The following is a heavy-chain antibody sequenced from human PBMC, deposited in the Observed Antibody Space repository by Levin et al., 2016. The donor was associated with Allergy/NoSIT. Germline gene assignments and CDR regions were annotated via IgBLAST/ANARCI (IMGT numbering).Heavy chain of an antibody. V-gene: IGHV3-74*01. CDR2: INSDGSST. D-gene: IGHD2-2*01. CDR3: AREGCSSTSCHMRGPFDY. Sequence: WIRQPPGKGLVWVSRINSDGSSTSYADSVKGRFTISRDNAKNTLYLQMNSLRAEDTAVYYCAREGCSSTSCHMRGPFDYWGQGTLVTVSS. J-gene: IGHJ4*02.